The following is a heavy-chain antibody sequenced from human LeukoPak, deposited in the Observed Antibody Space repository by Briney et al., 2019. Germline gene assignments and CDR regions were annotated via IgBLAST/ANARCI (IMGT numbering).Heavy chain of an antibody. CDR1: GFSFTIYW. CDR2: IYPGDSET. D-gene: IGHD6-13*01. Sequence: GESLKISCKSSGFSFTIYWIGWVRQMPGKGLEWMGIIYPGDSETRYSPSFQGQVTISADKSISTAYLQWSSLKASDTAMYYCARRPSAAAAIDYWGQGTLVTVSA. V-gene: IGHV5-51*01. CDR3: ARRPSAAAAIDY. J-gene: IGHJ4*02.